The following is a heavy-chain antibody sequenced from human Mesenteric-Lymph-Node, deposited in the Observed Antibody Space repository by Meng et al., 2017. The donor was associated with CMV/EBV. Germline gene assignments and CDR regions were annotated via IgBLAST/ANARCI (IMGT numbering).Heavy chain of an antibody. CDR1: GGSVSSGSYY. CDR2: IYYSGST. V-gene: IGHV4-61*01. J-gene: IGHJ1*01. D-gene: IGHD2-2*01. CDR3: ARTHTSTSTKYFQH. Sequence: SGGSVSSGSYYWSWIRQPPGKGLGWIGYIYYSGSTNYNPSLKSRVTISVDTSKNQFSLKLSSVTAADTAVYYCARTHTSTSTKYFQHWGQGTLVTVSS.